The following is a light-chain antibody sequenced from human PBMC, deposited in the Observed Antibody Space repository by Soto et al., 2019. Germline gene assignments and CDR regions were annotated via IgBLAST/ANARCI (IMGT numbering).Light chain of an antibody. V-gene: IGLV2-11*01. J-gene: IGLJ1*01. CDR3: CSYAGSYTHYV. CDR1: SSDVGGYNY. CDR2: DVS. Sequence: QSALTQPRSVSGSPGQSITISCTGTSSDVGGYNYVSWYRQHPGKAPKLMIYDVSKRPSGVPDRVSGSKSGNTASLTISGLQAEDEADYYCCSYAGSYTHYVFGTGTKVTVL.